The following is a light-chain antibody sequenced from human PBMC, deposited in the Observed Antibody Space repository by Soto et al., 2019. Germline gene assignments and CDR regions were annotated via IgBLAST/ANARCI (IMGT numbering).Light chain of an antibody. V-gene: IGKV3-11*01. J-gene: IGKJ4*01. Sequence: EIVLTQSPATLSLSPGERATLSCRASQSISSQLAWYQQKPGQAPRLLIYDASNRATGIPARFRGSGSGTDSTLTIAGLEPEDFAVYYCQQRGNWPSLTFGGGTKVEIK. CDR3: QQRGNWPSLT. CDR1: QSISSQ. CDR2: DAS.